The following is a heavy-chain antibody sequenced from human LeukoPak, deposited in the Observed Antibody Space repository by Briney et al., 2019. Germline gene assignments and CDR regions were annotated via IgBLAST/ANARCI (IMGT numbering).Heavy chain of an antibody. D-gene: IGHD2-15*01. CDR2: INGGGSPI. Sequence: GGSLRLSCAASGFIFSRDSMNWVRQAPGKGLEWVSYINGGGSPIFYADSVRGRFTISRDNAKNSLYLQMNSLRAEDTAVYYCVRDNPRCCGVVPANIDDYWGQGTLVTVSS. V-gene: IGHV3-48*01. CDR3: VRDNPRCCGVVPANIDDY. J-gene: IGHJ4*02. CDR1: GFIFSRDS.